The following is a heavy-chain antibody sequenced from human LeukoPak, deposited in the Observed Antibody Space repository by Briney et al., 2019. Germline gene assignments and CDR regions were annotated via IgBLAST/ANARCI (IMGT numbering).Heavy chain of an antibody. CDR1: GFTFSSYG. CDR2: ISSSSSTI. D-gene: IGHD2-15*01. CDR3: ARSGGSSDDAFDI. Sequence: RPGGSLRLSCAASGFTFSSYGMNWARQAPGKGLEWVSYISSSSSTIYYADSVKGRFTISRDNAKNSLYLQMNSLRAEDTAVYYCARSGGSSDDAFDIWGQGTMVTVSS. V-gene: IGHV3-48*01. J-gene: IGHJ3*02.